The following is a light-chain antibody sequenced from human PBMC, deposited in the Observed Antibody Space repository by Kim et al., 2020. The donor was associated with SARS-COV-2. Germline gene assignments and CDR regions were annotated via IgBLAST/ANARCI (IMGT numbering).Light chain of an antibody. Sequence: SVGDRVTITCRASQGIRDYLAWYQQKPGNAPRLLIYAASTLQSGVPSRFSGSGSGTEFSLTISSLQPEDFATYYCQQLDSYPRVTFGLGTRLEIK. J-gene: IGKJ5*01. V-gene: IGKV1-9*01. CDR1: QGIRDY. CDR3: QQLDSYPRVT. CDR2: AAS.